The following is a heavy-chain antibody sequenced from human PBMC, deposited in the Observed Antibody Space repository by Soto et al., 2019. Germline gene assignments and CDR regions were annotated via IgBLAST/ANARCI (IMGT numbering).Heavy chain of an antibody. Sequence: QLQLQESGPGLVKPWETLSLTCTVSGGSISSNSHYWGWIRQPPGKGLEWIASIYYSGSTYYNPSLKSRVTISVETSKNQFSLKLTSVTAADMAVYYCARDGGAAGPWIDAFDIWGQGTMVTVSS. V-gene: IGHV4-39*02. J-gene: IGHJ3*02. CDR3: ARDGGAAGPWIDAFDI. CDR2: IYYSGST. D-gene: IGHD2-2*03. CDR1: GGSISSNSHY.